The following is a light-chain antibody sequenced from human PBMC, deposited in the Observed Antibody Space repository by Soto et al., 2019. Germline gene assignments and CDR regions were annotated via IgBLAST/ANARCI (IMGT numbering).Light chain of an antibody. CDR2: GAS. V-gene: IGKV3-20*01. CDR3: QQYGSSPLT. CDR1: QSVSSSY. J-gene: IGKJ3*01. Sequence: EIVLTQSPGTLSLSPGERATLSCRASQSVSSSYLAWYQQKPGQAARLLIYGASSRATGIPDRFSGSGSGTDFTLTISRLEPEDFVVYYCQQYGSSPLTFGPGTKVDIK.